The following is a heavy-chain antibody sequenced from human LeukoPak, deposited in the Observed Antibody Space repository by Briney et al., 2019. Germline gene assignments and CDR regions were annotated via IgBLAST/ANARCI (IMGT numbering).Heavy chain of an antibody. D-gene: IGHD6-13*01. CDR3: ARDVYSSSWYGYYYYMDV. J-gene: IGHJ6*03. Sequence: AASVKVSCKASGYTFTSYGISWVRQAPGQGLEWMGWISAYNGNTNYAQKLQGRVTMTTDTSTSTAYMELRSLRSDDTAVYYCARDVYSSSWYGYYYYMDVWGKGTTVTISS. V-gene: IGHV1-18*01. CDR2: ISAYNGNT. CDR1: GYTFTSYG.